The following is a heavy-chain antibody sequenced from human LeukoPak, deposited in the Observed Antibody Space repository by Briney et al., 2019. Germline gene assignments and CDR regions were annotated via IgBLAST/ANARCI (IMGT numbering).Heavy chain of an antibody. V-gene: IGHV4-59*01. Sequence: SETVSLTCTVSGGSISSYYWSWIRQPPGKGLEWIGYIYYSGSTNYNPSLKSRVTISVDTSKNQFSLKLSSVTAADTAVYYCARGPRGRPSYWYFDLWGRGTLVTVSS. CDR1: GGSISSYY. D-gene: IGHD1-26*01. CDR2: IYYSGST. J-gene: IGHJ2*01. CDR3: ARGPRGRPSYWYFDL.